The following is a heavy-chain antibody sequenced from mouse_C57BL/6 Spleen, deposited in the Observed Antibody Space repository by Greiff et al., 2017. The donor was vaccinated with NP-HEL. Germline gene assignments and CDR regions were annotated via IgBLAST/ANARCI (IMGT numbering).Heavy chain of an antibody. J-gene: IGHJ2*01. Sequence: VQLQQSGAELVKPGASVKLSFTASGFNLKDYYMHWVKQRTEQGLEWIGRFDPEDGETTYAPKFQGNSTITASTSTNAAYLQLSSLTSEDTAVYYCARGYWDDYWGQGTTLTVSS. V-gene: IGHV14-2*01. CDR1: GFNLKDYY. CDR3: ARGYWDDY. D-gene: IGHD4-1*01. CDR2: FDPEDGET.